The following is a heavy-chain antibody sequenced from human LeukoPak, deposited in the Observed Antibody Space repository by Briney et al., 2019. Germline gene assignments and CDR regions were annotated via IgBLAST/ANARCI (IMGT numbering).Heavy chain of an antibody. CDR1: GYTFINYA. CDR3: ARDDGSYYGQTAFDY. J-gene: IGHJ4*02. D-gene: IGHD1-26*01. CDR2: ISAHNGDT. V-gene: IGHV1-18*01. Sequence: ASVKVSCKASGYTFINYAISWVRQAPGQGLEWMGWISAHNGDTNYARKFRGRVTLTTDTSTSTAYMELRSLRSDDTAVYYCARDDGSYYGQTAFDYWGQGTLVTVSS.